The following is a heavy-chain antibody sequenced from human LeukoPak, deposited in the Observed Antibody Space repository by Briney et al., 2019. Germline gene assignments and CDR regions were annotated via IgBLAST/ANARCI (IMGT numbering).Heavy chain of an antibody. CDR2: ISSSGTTI. CDR3: ARDHGYYDESGFFDY. J-gene: IGHJ4*02. V-gene: IGHV3-11*01. CDR1: GFTFSDYY. Sequence: GGSLRLSCAASGFTFSDYYMSWIRQAPGKGLEWVSYISSSGTTIYYADSVKGRFTISRDNAKNSLYLQMNSLRAEDTAVYHCARDHGYYDESGFFDYWGQGTLVAVSS. D-gene: IGHD3-22*01.